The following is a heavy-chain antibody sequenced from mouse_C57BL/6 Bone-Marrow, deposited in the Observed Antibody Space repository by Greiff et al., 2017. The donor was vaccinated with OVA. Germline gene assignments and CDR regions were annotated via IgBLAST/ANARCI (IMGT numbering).Heavy chain of an antibody. CDR3: AVQLRLRWAMDY. J-gene: IGHJ4*01. CDR2: IYPGSGNT. CDR1: GYTFTDYY. Sequence: QVQLKQSGAELVRPGASVKLSCKASGYTFTDYYINWVKQRPGQGLEWIARIYPGSGNTYYNEKFKGKATLTAEKSSSTAYMQLSSLTSEDSAVYFCAVQLRLRWAMDYWGQGTSVTVSS. V-gene: IGHV1-76*01. D-gene: IGHD3-2*02.